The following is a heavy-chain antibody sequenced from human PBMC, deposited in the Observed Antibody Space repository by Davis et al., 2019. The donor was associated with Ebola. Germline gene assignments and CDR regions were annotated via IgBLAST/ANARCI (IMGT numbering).Heavy chain of an antibody. V-gene: IGHV4-34*01. D-gene: IGHD1-14*01. CDR3: ARGRTYLTQSRDYYYYYYGMDV. Sequence: SETLSLTCAVYGGSFSGYYWSWIRQLPGKGLEWIGEINHSGSTNYNPSLKSRVTISVDTSKNQFSLKLSSVTAADTAVYYCARGRTYLTQSRDYYYYYYGMDVWGQGTTVTVSS. CDR2: INHSGST. J-gene: IGHJ6*02. CDR1: GGSFSGYY.